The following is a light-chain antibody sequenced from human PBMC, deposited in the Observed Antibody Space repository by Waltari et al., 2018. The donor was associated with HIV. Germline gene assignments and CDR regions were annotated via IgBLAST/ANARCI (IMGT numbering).Light chain of an antibody. J-gene: IGLJ3*02. CDR1: SSNIGSNY. Sequence: QSVLTQPPSASGTPGQRVTISCSGSSSNIGSNYVYWYQQLPGTAPKLLIYRNNQRPSGIPERFSGSSTGTTVTLTISGVQVEDEADYYCYSAANYIWVFGGGTRLTVL. V-gene: IGLV1-47*01. CDR3: YSAANYIWV. CDR2: RNN.